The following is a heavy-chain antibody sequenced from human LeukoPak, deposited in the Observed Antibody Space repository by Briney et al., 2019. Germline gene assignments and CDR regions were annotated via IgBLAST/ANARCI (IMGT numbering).Heavy chain of an antibody. CDR3: ARASCSGGTCPRGWYFDY. D-gene: IGHD2-15*01. CDR2: IYYSGST. J-gene: IGHJ4*02. CDR1: GDPISSYY. Sequence: SETLSLTCTVSGDPISSYYWSWIRQPPGKGLEWIGYIYYSGSTNYNPSLKSRVTISIDTSKKQFSLRLSSVTAADTAVYYCARASCSGGTCPRGWYFDYWGQGTLVTVSS. V-gene: IGHV4-59*01.